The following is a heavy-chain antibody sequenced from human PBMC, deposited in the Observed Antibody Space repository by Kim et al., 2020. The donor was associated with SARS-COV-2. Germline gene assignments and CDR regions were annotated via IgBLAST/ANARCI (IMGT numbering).Heavy chain of an antibody. J-gene: IGHJ4*02. CDR3: ARASGSTPPGY. Sequence: KCYADSVKGRFTISRDNSNNTLYLQMSSLRAEDTAVYYCARASGSTPPGYWGQGTLVTVSS. D-gene: IGHD1-26*01. V-gene: IGHV3-30*15. CDR2: K.